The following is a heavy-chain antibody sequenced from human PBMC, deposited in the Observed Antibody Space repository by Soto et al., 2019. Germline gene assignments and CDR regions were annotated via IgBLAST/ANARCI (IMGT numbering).Heavy chain of an antibody. Sequence: ASVKFSCKASGYTFTSYAMHWVRQAPGQMLECMVWINAGNGDTKYXXKFQGRVXXTRDTSASTAXMELSXRRSEDTAVFYCARAPSWYSFDYWRQGTLVTGSS. D-gene: IGHD6-13*01. CDR1: GYTFTSYA. CDR3: ARAPSWYSFDY. CDR2: INAGNGDT. V-gene: IGHV1-3*01. J-gene: IGHJ4*02.